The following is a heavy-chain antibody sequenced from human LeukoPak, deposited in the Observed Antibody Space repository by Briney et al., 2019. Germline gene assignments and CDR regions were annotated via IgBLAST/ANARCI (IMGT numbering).Heavy chain of an antibody. CDR3: ARRDYYDSDGYYYDY. CDR1: GGSFSTTSYY. CDR2: IYYGGNT. J-gene: IGHJ4*02. D-gene: IGHD3-22*01. V-gene: IGHV4-39*01. Sequence: SETLSLTCTVSGGSFSTTSYYWGWIRQPPGKRLEWIGSIYYGGNTYYNPSLKSRVTISVDTSKNQFSLKLSSVTAADTAVYYCARRDYYDSDGYYYDYWGQGTLVTVSS.